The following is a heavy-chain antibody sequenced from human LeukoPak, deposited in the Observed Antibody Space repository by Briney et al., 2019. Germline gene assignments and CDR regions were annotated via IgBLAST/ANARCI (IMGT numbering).Heavy chain of an antibody. J-gene: IGHJ4*02. CDR1: GFTFGDYA. V-gene: IGHV3-49*03. Sequence: PGGSLRLSCTASGFTFGDYAMSWFRQAPGKGLEWVGFIRSKAYGGTTEYAASVKGRFTISRGDSKSIAYLQMNSLKTEDTAVYYCTRESKYYYDSSGSPFDYRGQGTLVTVSS. CDR3: TRESKYYYDSSGSPFDY. D-gene: IGHD3-22*01. CDR2: IRSKAYGGTT.